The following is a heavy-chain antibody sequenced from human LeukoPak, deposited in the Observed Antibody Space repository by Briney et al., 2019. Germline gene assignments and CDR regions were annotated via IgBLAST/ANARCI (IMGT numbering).Heavy chain of an antibody. Sequence: PSETLSLTCTVSGGSISSSSYYWGWIRQPPGKGLEWIGGIYYSGSTYYNPSLKSRVTISVDTSKNQFSLKLSSVTAADTAVCYCARSPYGSGSYPNPDYWGQGTLVTVSS. V-gene: IGHV4-39*01. J-gene: IGHJ4*02. CDR2: IYYSGST. CDR3: ARSPYGSGSYPNPDY. D-gene: IGHD3-10*01. CDR1: GGSISSSSYY.